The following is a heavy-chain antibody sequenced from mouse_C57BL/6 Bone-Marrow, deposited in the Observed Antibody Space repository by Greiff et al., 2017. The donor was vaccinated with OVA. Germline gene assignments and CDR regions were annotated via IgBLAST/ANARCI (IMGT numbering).Heavy chain of an antibody. CDR3: ARGRSTMVTWYFDV. D-gene: IGHD2-2*01. CDR1: GYTFTSYG. V-gene: IGHV1-81*01. CDR2: IYPRSGNT. J-gene: IGHJ1*03. Sequence: VQLQESGAELARPGASVKLSCKASGYTFTSYGISWVKQRTGQGLEWIGEIYPRSGNTYYNEKFKGKATLTADKSSSTAYMELRSLTSEDSAVYFCARGRSTMVTWYFDVWGTGTTVTVSS.